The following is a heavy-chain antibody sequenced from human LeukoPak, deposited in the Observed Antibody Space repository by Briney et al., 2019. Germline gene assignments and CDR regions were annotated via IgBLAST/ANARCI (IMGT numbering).Heavy chain of an antibody. D-gene: IGHD5-18*01. Sequence: GGSLRLSCAASGFTFSIYAIHWVRQAPGKGLEWVAVISYDGSNKYYVDSVKGRFTISRDNSKNTLYLQMNSLRAEDTAVYYCARGYSYGASGFDYWGQGTLVTVSS. J-gene: IGHJ4*02. CDR2: ISYDGSNK. CDR1: GFTFSIYA. V-gene: IGHV3-30*04. CDR3: ARGYSYGASGFDY.